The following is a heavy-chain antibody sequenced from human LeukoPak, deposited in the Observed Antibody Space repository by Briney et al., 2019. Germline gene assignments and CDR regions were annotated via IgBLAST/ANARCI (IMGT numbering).Heavy chain of an antibody. CDR3: ATGPGYYYDSSGYYQNWFDP. V-gene: IGHV1-24*01. CDR2: FDPEDGET. Sequence: ASVKVSCKVSGYTLTELSMHWVRQAPGKGLEWMGGFDPEDGETIYAQKFQGRVTMTEDTSTDTAYMELSSLRSEDTAVYYCATGPGYYYDSSGYYQNWFDPWGQGTLVTVSS. CDR1: GYTLTELS. D-gene: IGHD3-22*01. J-gene: IGHJ5*02.